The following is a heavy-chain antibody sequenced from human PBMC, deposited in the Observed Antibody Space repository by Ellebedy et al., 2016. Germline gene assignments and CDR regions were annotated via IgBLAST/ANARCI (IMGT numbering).Heavy chain of an antibody. CDR3: ARRVAGSTWFDGWFNP. J-gene: IGHJ5*02. D-gene: IGHD6-13*01. CDR1: GYTFTSNY. CDR2: MNPNTGHT. V-gene: IGHV1-8*01. Sequence: ASVKVSCKASGYTFTSNYINWVRHARGQGLEWMGWMNPNTGHTAYAQKFQGRVTMTSDTYISTAYMELSSLTSEDTAVYYCARRVAGSTWFDGWFNPWGQGTLVTVSS.